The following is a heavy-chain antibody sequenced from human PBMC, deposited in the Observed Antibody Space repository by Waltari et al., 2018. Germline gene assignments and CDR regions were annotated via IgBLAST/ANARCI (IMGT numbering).Heavy chain of an antibody. CDR2: IYYSGST. J-gene: IGHJ5*02. CDR1: GFTFTSYA. Sequence: VQLLESGGGLEQPGGSLGSSCAASGFTFTSYAMSWVRQAPGKGLGWIGSIYYSGSTYYNPSLKSRVTISVDTSKNQFSLKLSSVTAADTAVYYCARHVWFGASLWFDPWGQGTLVTVSS. D-gene: IGHD3-10*01. V-gene: IGHV4-39*01. CDR3: ARHVWFGASLWFDP.